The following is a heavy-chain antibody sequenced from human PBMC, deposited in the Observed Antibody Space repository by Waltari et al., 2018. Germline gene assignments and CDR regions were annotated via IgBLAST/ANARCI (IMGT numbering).Heavy chain of an antibody. D-gene: IGHD5-12*01. CDR2: ISSSGSTI. V-gene: IGHV3-11*01. J-gene: IGHJ4*02. CDR3: ASLPLRYYFDY. CDR1: GFTFSDYY. Sequence: QVQLVESGGGLVKPGGSLRRSCAASGFTFSDYYMSWIRQAPGKGLEWVSYISSSGSTIYYADSMKGRFTISRDNAKNSVYLQMNSLRAEDTAVYYCASLPLRYYFDYWGLGTLVTVSS.